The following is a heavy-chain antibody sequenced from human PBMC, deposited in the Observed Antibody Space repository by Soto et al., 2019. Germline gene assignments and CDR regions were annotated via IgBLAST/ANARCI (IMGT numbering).Heavy chain of an antibody. CDR2: IIPIFGTA. CDR3: ASHYDSSGYYYRGLDY. V-gene: IGHV1-69*12. J-gene: IGHJ4*02. CDR1: GGTFSSYA. D-gene: IGHD3-22*01. Sequence: QVQLVQSGAEVKKPGSSVKVSCKASGGTFSSYAISWVRQAPGQGREWMGGIIPIFGTADYAQKFQGRVTITADESTSTAYMELSSLRSEDTAVYYCASHYDSSGYYYRGLDYWGQGTLVTVSS.